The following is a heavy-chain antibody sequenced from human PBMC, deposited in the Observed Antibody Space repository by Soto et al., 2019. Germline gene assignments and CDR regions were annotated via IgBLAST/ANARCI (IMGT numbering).Heavy chain of an antibody. CDR1: GHSHPINNAP. CDR2: KLDRSKWYK. Sequence: PSQTHSLTRAISGHSHPINNAPWNSVRQSPSRGLGWRGRKLDRSKWYKDYAVSVKSRITINPDTSKNQFFLQLNTVTPEDTAVYYCARGHSIAARSYYYYGMDVWGQGTTVTVSS. CDR3: ARGHSIAARSYYYYGMDV. D-gene: IGHD6-6*01. V-gene: IGHV6-1*01. J-gene: IGHJ6*02.